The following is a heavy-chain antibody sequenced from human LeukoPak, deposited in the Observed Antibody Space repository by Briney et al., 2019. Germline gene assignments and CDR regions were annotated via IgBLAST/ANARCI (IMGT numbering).Heavy chain of an antibody. CDR2: IYTSGTT. D-gene: IGHD3-10*01. CDR3: ARDAKYYYGSRTYFFFEY. J-gene: IGHJ4*02. Sequence: SETLSLTCTVSGDSFSTYYRSWIRQPAGKGLEWIGHIYTSGTTNYNPSLKSRVTMSIDTSKNQFSLKLSSITAADTAVYYCARDAKYYYGSRTYFFFEYWGQGTLLTVSS. V-gene: IGHV4-4*07. CDR1: GDSFSTYY.